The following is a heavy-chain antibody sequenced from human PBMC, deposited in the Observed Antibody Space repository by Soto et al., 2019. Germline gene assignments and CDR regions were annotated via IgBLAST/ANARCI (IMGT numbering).Heavy chain of an antibody. CDR3: ATLTRQRMGMEGWYFDL. D-gene: IGHD7-27*01. CDR2: FDPEDGET. J-gene: IGHJ2*01. CDR1: GYTLTKLS. V-gene: IGHV1-24*01. Sequence: ASVKVSCKVSGYTLTKLSMHWVRQAPGKGLEWMGGFDPEDGETIYAQKFQGRVTMTEDTSTDTACMELSSLGSEDTAVYYCATLTRQRMGMEGWYFDLWGRGTLVTVSS.